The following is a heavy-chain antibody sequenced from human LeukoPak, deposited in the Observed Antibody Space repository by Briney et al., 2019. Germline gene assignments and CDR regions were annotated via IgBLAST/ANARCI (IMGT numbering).Heavy chain of an antibody. J-gene: IGHJ4*02. V-gene: IGHV1-46*01. CDR3: ASTGYSSGWYY. CDR2: ISPSGGST. CDR1: GYTFTSNY. D-gene: IGHD6-19*01. Sequence: ASVKVSCKAFGYTFTSNYMHWVRQAPGQGPEWMGVISPSGGSTTYAQKFQGRVTLTRDMSTSTDYLELSSLRSEDTAVYYCASTGYSSGWYYWGQGTLVTVSS.